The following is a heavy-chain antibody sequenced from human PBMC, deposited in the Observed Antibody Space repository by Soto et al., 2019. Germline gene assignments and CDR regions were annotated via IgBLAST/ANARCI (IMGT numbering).Heavy chain of an antibody. J-gene: IGHJ4*02. CDR3: TRHSPFLYDSNGYYDD. V-gene: IGHV3-73*01. CDR2: IRGKAYNYAT. Sequence: RGPLRLPSQGSVFRIGRSPIHWVRQASGKGLEWVARIRGKAYNYATSYLASVSGRFTISRADSQNTAFLQMNSLKPEDTAVYYCTRHSPFLYDSNGYYDDWGQGTLVTVSS. D-gene: IGHD3-22*01. CDR1: VFRIGRSP.